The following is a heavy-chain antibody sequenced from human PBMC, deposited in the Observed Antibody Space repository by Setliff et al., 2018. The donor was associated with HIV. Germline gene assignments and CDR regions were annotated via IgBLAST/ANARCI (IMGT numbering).Heavy chain of an antibody. CDR3: AGGNNNWRRLWGY. CDR1: GGSFNSDYYF. V-gene: IGHV4-39*07. Sequence: ETLSLTCTISGGSFNSDYYFWGWIRQSPGKGLGWIPTISYDGNTYYNPSLRTQLTITSAPSQNQFSLTMTSLTAADTAVYFCAGGNNNWRRLWGYWGQGTRVTVSS. J-gene: IGHJ4*02. CDR2: ISYDGNT. D-gene: IGHD2-21*02.